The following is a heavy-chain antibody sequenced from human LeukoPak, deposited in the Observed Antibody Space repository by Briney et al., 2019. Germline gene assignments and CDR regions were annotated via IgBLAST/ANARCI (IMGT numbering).Heavy chain of an antibody. V-gene: IGHV4-59*01. CDR2: ISHNGYT. D-gene: IGHD5-18*01. Sequence: PSETLSLTCTVSGGSISGYYWSWIRQPPGMGLEWLGYISHNGYTNYNPSLKTRVTISVDTSNNQFSLKLSSVTAADTAFYYCARIGGYSYGSHYWGQGALVTVSS. J-gene: IGHJ4*02. CDR1: GGSISGYY. CDR3: ARIGGYSYGSHY.